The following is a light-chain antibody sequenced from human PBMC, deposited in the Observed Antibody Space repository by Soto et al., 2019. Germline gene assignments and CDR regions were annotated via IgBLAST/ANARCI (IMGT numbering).Light chain of an antibody. CDR1: QSVSNN. CDR3: QQYNNWPPET. V-gene: IGKV3D-15*01. J-gene: IGKJ5*01. CDR2: GTS. Sequence: DIVLNPSPATLSVSPGEGATLSSIARQSVSNNLAWYQQKPGLAPRLLIYGTSSRATGIPDRFSGSGSGTDFTLTISRLEPEDFAVYYCQQYNNWPPETFGQGPRLEIK.